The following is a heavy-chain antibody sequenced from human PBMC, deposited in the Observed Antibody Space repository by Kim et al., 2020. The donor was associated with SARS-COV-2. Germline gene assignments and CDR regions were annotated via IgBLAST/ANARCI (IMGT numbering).Heavy chain of an antibody. J-gene: IGHJ4*02. Sequence: GGSLRLSCAASGFTFSNAWMSWVRQAPGKGLEWVGRIKSKTDGGTTDYAAPVKGRFTISRDDSKNTLYLQMNSLKTEDTAVYYCTTDPHATYYYDSSGYNWGQGTLVTVSS. D-gene: IGHD3-22*01. CDR3: TTDPHATYYYDSSGYN. CDR1: GFTFSNAW. CDR2: IKSKTDGGTT. V-gene: IGHV3-15*01.